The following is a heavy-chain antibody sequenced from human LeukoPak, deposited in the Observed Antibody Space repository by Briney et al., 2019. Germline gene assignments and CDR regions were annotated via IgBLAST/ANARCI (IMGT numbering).Heavy chain of an antibody. CDR3: ARVVGFGDYPFDY. CDR2: IYPNSGGT. J-gene: IGHJ4*02. Sequence: ASVKASCKASGYTFSGHYMHWVRQAPGQGLEWMGWIYPNSGGTNYAQKFQGRVTMTRDTSISTAYMELRRPKSDDTAMYYCARVVGFGDYPFDYWGQGTLVTVSS. CDR1: GYTFSGHY. V-gene: IGHV1-2*02. D-gene: IGHD4-17*01.